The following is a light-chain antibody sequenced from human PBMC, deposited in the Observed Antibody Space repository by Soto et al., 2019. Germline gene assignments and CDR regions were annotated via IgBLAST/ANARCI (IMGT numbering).Light chain of an antibody. V-gene: IGKV3-11*01. CDR3: QQRSNWPIT. J-gene: IGKJ5*01. Sequence: LKQSPATLSLSTGERATLSCRASQSVSSYLAWYQQKPGQAPRLLIYDASNRATGIPARFSGSGSGTDFTLTIGSLEPEDFAVYYCQQRSNWPITFGQGTLLEIK. CDR2: DAS. CDR1: QSVSSY.